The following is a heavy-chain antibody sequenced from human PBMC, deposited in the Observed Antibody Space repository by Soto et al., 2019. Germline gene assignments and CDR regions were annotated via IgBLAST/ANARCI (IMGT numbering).Heavy chain of an antibody. V-gene: IGHV1-69*13. Sequence: PSVKVSCKASGGTFSSYAISWVRQAPGQGLEWMGGIIPIFGTANYAQKFQGRVTITADESTSTAYMELSSLRSEDTAVYYCARDYYGSGSYSRYGMDVWGQGTTVTVSS. J-gene: IGHJ6*02. CDR1: GGTFSSYA. D-gene: IGHD3-10*01. CDR3: ARDYYGSGSYSRYGMDV. CDR2: IIPIFGTA.